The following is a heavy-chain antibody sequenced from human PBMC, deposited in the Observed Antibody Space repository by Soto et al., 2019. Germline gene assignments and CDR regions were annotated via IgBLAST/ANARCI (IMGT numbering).Heavy chain of an antibody. CDR2: MNPNSGNT. D-gene: IGHD3-3*01. CDR1: GYTFTRYD. V-gene: IGHV1-8*01. CDR3: ARGPEYYDFWSGYHQAHYYYMDV. Sequence: ASLKVSCKASGYTFTRYDINWVRQATGQGLEWMGWMNPNSGNTGYAQKFQGGVTMTRNTSISTAYMELSSLRSEDTAVYYCARGPEYYDFWSGYHQAHYYYMDVWGRGTTVTVSS. J-gene: IGHJ6*03.